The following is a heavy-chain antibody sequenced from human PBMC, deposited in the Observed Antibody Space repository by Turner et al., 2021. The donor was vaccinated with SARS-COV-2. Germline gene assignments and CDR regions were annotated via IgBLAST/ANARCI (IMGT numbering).Heavy chain of an antibody. V-gene: IGHV3-7*01. CDR2: IKQDGSEK. Sequence: PWKGLEWVANIKQDGSEKYYVDSVKGRFTISRDNAKNSLYLQMNSLRAEDTAVYYCARVEMATISFDYWGQGTLVTVSS. D-gene: IGHD5-12*01. CDR3: ARVEMATISFDY. J-gene: IGHJ4*02.